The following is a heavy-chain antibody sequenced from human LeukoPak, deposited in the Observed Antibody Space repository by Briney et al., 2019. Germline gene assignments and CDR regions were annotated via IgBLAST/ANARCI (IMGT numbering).Heavy chain of an antibody. V-gene: IGHV4-34*01. J-gene: IGHJ4*02. CDR1: GGSFSGYY. CDR3: ARGVNGSGYYYYSDY. Sequence: SETLSLTCAVYGGSFSGYYWSWIRQPPGKGLEWIGEINHSGSTNYNPSLKSRVTISVDTSKNQFSLKLSSVTAADTAVYYCARGVNGSGYYYYSDYWGQGTLVTVSS. CDR2: INHSGST. D-gene: IGHD3-22*01.